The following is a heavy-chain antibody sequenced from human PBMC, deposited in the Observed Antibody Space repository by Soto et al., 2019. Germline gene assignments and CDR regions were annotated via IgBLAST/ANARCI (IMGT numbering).Heavy chain of an antibody. CDR1: GYTFTSYG. Sequence: QVQLVQSGAEVKKPGASVKVSCKASGYTFTSYGISWVRQAPGQGLEWMGWISAYNGNTIYAQKLQGRVTMTTDTSRRTAYMELRSQRSDDTAVYSCVSVPWFDPWGQGTLVTVSS. CDR2: ISAYNGNT. CDR3: VSVPWFDP. J-gene: IGHJ5*02. V-gene: IGHV1-18*01.